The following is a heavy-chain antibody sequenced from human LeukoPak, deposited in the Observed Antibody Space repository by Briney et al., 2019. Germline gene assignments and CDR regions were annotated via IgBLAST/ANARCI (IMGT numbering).Heavy chain of an antibody. CDR2: IYHSGST. V-gene: IGHV4-4*02. Sequence: SGTLSLTCAVSGGSISSSNWWSWVRQPPGKGLEWIGEIYHSGSTNYNPPLKSRVTISVDKSKNQFSLKLSSVTAADTAVYYCARGRGHSSGWFWGAFESWGKRILVTVSS. D-gene: IGHD6-19*01. CDR3: ARGRGHSSGWFWGAFES. J-gene: IGHJ4*02. CDR1: GGSISSSNW.